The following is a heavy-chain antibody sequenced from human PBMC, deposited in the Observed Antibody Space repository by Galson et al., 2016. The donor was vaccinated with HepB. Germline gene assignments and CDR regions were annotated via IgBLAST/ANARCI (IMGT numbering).Heavy chain of an antibody. V-gene: IGHV3-30-3*01. CDR3: ARDMARGSYYYYGMDV. J-gene: IGHJ6*02. CDR1: GFIFSNFSNYA. Sequence: SLRLSCAASGFIFSNFSNYAMHWVRQAPGKWLEWVAVISCDGSNKYYAASVKGRFTITRDNSKNTVFLQMNSLSPGFTAGSYCARDMARGSYYYYGMDVWGQGTTVTVSS. D-gene: IGHD3-10*01. CDR2: ISCDGSNK.